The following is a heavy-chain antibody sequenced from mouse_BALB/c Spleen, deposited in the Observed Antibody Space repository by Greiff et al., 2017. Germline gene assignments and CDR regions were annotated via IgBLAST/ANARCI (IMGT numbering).Heavy chain of an antibody. Sequence: VQRVESGPGLVAPSQSLSITCTVSGFSLTSYGVHWVRQPPGKGLEWLGVIWAGGSTNYNSALMSRLSISKDNSKSQVFLKMNSLQTDDTAMYYCARGDGYPFAYWGQGTLVTVSA. CDR2: IWAGGST. CDR1: GFSLTSYG. V-gene: IGHV2-9*02. CDR3: ARGDGYPFAY. J-gene: IGHJ3*01. D-gene: IGHD2-3*01.